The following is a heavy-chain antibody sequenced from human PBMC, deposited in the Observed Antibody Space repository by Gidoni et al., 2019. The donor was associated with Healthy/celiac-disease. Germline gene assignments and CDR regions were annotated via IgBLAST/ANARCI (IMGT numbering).Heavy chain of an antibody. CDR1: GGTFSSST. CDR2: IIPTLGIA. CDR3: SRGNSPNYYGSGSLYYYGMDV. D-gene: IGHD3-10*01. J-gene: IGHJ6*02. V-gene: IGHV1-69*02. Sequence: QVRLVQSEAALKKPGSAVQVSCTASGGTFSSSTISWVRQAPGQGLEWLGRIIPTLGIANYAQKFQGRVTITADKSTSTAYLELSSLRSEDTAVYYCSRGNSPNYYGSGSLYYYGMDVWGQGTTVTVSS.